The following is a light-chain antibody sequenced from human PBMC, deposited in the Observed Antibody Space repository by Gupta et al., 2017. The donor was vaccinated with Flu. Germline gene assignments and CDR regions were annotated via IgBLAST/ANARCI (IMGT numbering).Light chain of an antibody. J-gene: IGLJ3*02. CDR3: CSDAGSDPWV. Sequence: SALTQPRSVSGSPGQSVTISCTGTSSDVGGYNYVSWYQQHPGKAPKLMIYDVSKRPAGVPGRFSGSKSGNTASLTISGLKEEEEADYYCCSDAGSDPWVFGGGTKLTVL. CDR2: DVS. V-gene: IGLV2-11*01. CDR1: SSDVGGYNY.